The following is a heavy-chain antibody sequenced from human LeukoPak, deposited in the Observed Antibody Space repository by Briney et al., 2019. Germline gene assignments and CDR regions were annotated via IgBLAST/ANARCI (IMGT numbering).Heavy chain of an antibody. CDR1: GGSFSGYY. Sequence: KTSETLSLTFAVYGGSFSGYYCSWIRQPPGKGLEWIGEIIHSGRTNYNPSLKSRVTISVDTSKNQFSLNLRAVTAADTAMYYCARLWSTDCSGGSCPHQPNSWGQGTLVTVSS. CDR2: IIHSGRT. D-gene: IGHD2-15*01. J-gene: IGHJ4*02. CDR3: ARLWSTDCSGGSCPHQPNS. V-gene: IGHV4-34*12.